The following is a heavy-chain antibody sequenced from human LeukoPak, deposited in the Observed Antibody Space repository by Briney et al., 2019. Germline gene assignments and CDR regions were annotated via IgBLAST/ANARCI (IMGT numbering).Heavy chain of an antibody. D-gene: IGHD3-22*01. Sequence: GGSLGLSCAASGLTVSGNLMSWIRQAPGKGLEWVSVIYRDGTTYYTDSVKGRFTISRDNSKNTLYLQMNSLRSEDTAIYYCAKLRPHDMEDYWGQGTLVTVSS. CDR2: IYRDGTT. CDR1: GLTVSGNL. V-gene: IGHV3-66*04. J-gene: IGHJ4*02. CDR3: AKLRPHDMEDY.